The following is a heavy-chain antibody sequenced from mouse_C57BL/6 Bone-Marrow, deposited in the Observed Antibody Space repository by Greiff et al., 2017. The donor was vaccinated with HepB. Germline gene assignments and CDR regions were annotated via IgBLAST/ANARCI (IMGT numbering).Heavy chain of an antibody. Sequence: EVKLEESGGGLVKPGGSLKLSCAASGFTFSSYAMSWVRQTPEKRLEWVATISDGGSYTYYPDNVKGRFTISRDNAKNNLYLQMSHLKSEDTAMYYWARDRTGPYSNWYFDVWGTGTTVTVSS. CDR3: ARDRTGPYSNWYFDV. CDR1: GFTFSSYA. V-gene: IGHV5-4*01. J-gene: IGHJ1*03. D-gene: IGHD3-1*01. CDR2: ISDGGSYT.